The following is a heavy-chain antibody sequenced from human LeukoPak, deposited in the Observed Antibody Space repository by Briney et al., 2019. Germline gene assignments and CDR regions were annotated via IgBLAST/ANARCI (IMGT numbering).Heavy chain of an antibody. CDR2: ISGSGYT. CDR3: SGHGSSSY. CDR1: GFTFSSYG. D-gene: IGHD6-13*01. Sequence: GGSLRLSCAASGFTFSSYGMHWVRQAPGKGLEWVSDISGSGYTYYAESVKGRFTISRDNSKNTLYLQMNSLRAEDTALYYASGHGSSSYWGQGTLVTVSS. V-gene: IGHV3-23*01. J-gene: IGHJ4*02.